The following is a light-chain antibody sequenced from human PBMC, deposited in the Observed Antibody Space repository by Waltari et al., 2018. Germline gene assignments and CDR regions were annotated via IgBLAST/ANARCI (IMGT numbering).Light chain of an antibody. CDR3: QQYVSSPLT. CDR2: GAS. CDR1: QSLTSSY. V-gene: IGKV3-20*01. Sequence: EIVLTQSPGTLSLSPGERATLSCRASQSLTSSYLAWYQQKPGQAPRLLIYGASSRATGIPDRFSGGGSGTDFTLTISRLEPEDVAVYYCQQYVSSPLTFGGGTKVEIK. J-gene: IGKJ4*01.